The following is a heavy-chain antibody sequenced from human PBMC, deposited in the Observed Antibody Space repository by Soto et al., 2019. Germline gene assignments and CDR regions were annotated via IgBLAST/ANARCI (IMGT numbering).Heavy chain of an antibody. D-gene: IGHD5-12*01. CDR3: AKRDGRYSGYGGSYYYYGMDV. CDR2: ISYDGSNK. V-gene: IGHV3-30*18. Sequence: PGGSLRLSCAASGFTFSSYGMHWVRQAPGKGLEWVAVISYDGSNKYYADSVKGRFTISRDNSKNTLYLQMNSLRAEDTAVYYCAKRDGRYSGYGGSYYYYGMDVWGQGTTVTVSS. J-gene: IGHJ6*02. CDR1: GFTFSSYG.